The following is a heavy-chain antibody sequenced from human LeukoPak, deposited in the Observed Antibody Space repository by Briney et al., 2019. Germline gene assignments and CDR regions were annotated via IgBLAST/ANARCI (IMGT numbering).Heavy chain of an antibody. CDR3: ARVSPHYDVLTGYYTVFDF. J-gene: IGHJ4*02. Sequence: SETLSLTCTVSGDSMHSYYWSWIRQPPGKALEWIGYIFYRGETNYDPSPKSRVTISVDMSKNQFSLRLNSVTAADTALYYCARVSPHYDVLTGYYTVFDFWGRGTLVTVSS. V-gene: IGHV4-59*12. CDR1: GDSMHSYY. CDR2: IFYRGET. D-gene: IGHD3-9*01.